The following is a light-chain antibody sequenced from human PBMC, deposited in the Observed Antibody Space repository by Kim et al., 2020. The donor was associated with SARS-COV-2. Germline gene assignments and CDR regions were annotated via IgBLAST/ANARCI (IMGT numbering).Light chain of an antibody. CDR1: ESVSSK. V-gene: IGKV3-15*01. CDR3: QQYSNWPPLT. J-gene: IGKJ4*01. CDR2: GAS. Sequence: EIVMTQSPATLSLSPGERATLSCRASESVSSKLAWYQHKPGQAPRLLIHGASTRATGIPARFSGSGSGTEFTLTISNLQSEDFAVYYCQQYSNWPPLTFGGGTKVDIK.